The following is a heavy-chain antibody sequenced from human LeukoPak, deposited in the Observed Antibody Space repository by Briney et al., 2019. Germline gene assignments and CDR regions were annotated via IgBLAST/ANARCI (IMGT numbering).Heavy chain of an antibody. CDR1: GGTFSSYA. D-gene: IGHD3-3*01. J-gene: IGHJ4*02. CDR3: ARELTYYDFWSGYLSFDY. Sequence: ASVNVSCKASGGTFSSYAISWVRPAPGQGLEWMGGIIPIFGTANYAQKFQGRVTITADESTSTAYMELSSLRSEDTAVYYCARELTYYDFWSGYLSFDYWGQGTLVTVSS. CDR2: IIPIFGTA. V-gene: IGHV1-69*13.